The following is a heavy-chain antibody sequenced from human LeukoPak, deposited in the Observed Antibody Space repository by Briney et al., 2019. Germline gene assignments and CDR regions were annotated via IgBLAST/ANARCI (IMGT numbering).Heavy chain of an antibody. CDR3: AKDISYYGSGSKFSLWTPYYYGMDV. D-gene: IGHD3-10*01. Sequence: GGSLRLSCAASGFTFSSYGMHWVRQAPGKGLEWVAVISYDGSNKYYADSVKGRFTISRDNSKNTLYLQMNSLRAEDTAVYYCAKDISYYGSGSKFSLWTPYYYGMDVWGQGTTVTVSS. V-gene: IGHV3-30*18. CDR2: ISYDGSNK. J-gene: IGHJ6*02. CDR1: GFTFSSYG.